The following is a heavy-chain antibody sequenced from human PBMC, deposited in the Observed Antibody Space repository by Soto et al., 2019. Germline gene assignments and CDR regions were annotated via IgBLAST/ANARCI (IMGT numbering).Heavy chain of an antibody. CDR3: ARDGHRLICAGVAKFYFDY. CDR1: GYTFTHYA. D-gene: IGHD2-15*01. Sequence: QVHRVQSGAEVKEPGASVKISCKPSGYTFTHYAIHWVRQAAGQRPKWVGWINTGSGYTQYTQNFPGRVTISRDTSASAVYMDLRSLRSEDTAVYFCARDGHRLICAGVAKFYFDYWGQGTLVTVSS. V-gene: IGHV1-3*04. CDR2: INTGSGYT. J-gene: IGHJ4*02.